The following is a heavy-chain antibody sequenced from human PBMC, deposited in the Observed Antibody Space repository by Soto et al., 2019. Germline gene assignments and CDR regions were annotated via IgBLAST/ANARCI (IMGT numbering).Heavy chain of an antibody. CDR2: IYYSGST. D-gene: IGHD6-19*01. CDR3: ASQCTSGYVEYSGGWAHFDY. Sequence: QLQLQESGPGLVKPSETLSLTCTVSGGSISSSSYYWGWIRQPPGKGLEWIGSIYYSGSTYYNPSLKSRVTRSVDTSKNQFSMKLSSVTAADTAVYYCASQCTSGYVEYSGGWAHFDYWGQGTLVTVSS. J-gene: IGHJ4*02. CDR1: GGSISSSSYY. V-gene: IGHV4-39*01.